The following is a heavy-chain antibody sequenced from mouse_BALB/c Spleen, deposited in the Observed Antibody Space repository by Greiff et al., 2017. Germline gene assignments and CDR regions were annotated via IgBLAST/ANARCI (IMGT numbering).Heavy chain of an antibody. CDR3: ARDYRYGRGMDD. J-gene: IGHJ4*01. CDR1: GYAFTNYL. Sequence: VQLQQSGAELVRPGTSVKVSCKASGYAFTNYLIEWVKQRPGQGLEWIGVINPGSGGTNFNEKFKGKAKLTADKSSSIAYMQLSSLTSDDSAVYFCARDYRYGRGMDDWGQGTTVTVSS. D-gene: IGHD2-14*01. V-gene: IGHV1-54*01. CDR2: INPGSGGT.